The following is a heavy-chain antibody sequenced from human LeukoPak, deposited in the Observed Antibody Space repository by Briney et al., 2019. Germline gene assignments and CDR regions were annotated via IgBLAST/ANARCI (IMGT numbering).Heavy chain of an antibody. CDR2: ISAYNGNT. D-gene: IGHD3-22*01. V-gene: IGHV1-18*01. CDR1: GYTFTSYG. CDR3: ARVWRYYDSSGYPYYFDY. J-gene: IGHJ4*02. Sequence: ASVTVSCKASGYTFTSYGISWVRQAPGQGLEWMGWISAYNGNTNYAQKLQGRVTMTTDTSTSTAYMELRSLRSDDTAVYYCARVWRYYDSSGYPYYFDYWGQGTLVTVSS.